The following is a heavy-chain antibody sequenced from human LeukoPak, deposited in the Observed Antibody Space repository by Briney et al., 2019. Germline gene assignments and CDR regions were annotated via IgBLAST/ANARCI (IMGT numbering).Heavy chain of an antibody. CDR1: GGSFIGFH. CDR3: ARCWRYDYVWGSYRLNWFDP. Sequence: SETLSLTCAVYGGSFIGFHWNWIRQPPGKGLEWIGDINHSGSTNYNPSLTSRVTISVDPSKNQFSLKLSSVTAADTAVYYCARCWRYDYVWGSYRLNWFDPWGQGTLVTVSS. D-gene: IGHD3-16*02. V-gene: IGHV4-34*01. CDR2: INHSGST. J-gene: IGHJ5*02.